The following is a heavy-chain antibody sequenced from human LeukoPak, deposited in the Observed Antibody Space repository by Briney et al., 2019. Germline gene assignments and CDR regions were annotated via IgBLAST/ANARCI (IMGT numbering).Heavy chain of an antibody. J-gene: IGHJ4*02. D-gene: IGHD3-22*01. Sequence: GGSLRLSCAASGFTFSSYSMNWVRQAPGKGLEWVSSISSSSSYIYYADSVKGRFTISRDNAKNSLYLQMNSLRAEDTAVYYCAREGGYYYDSSGYCDYWGQGTLVTVSS. CDR2: ISSSSSYI. CDR1: GFTFSSYS. V-gene: IGHV3-21*01. CDR3: AREGGYYYDSSGYCDY.